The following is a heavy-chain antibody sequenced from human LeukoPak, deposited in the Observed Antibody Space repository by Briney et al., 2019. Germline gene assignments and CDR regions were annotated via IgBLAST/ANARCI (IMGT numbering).Heavy chain of an antibody. CDR2: ISGSGGST. CDR3: AKDSGPYYYDTSAHQD. Sequence: GGSLRLSCAASRFTFSSYAMSWVRQAPGKGLEWVSAISGSGGSTYYADSVKGRFTISRDNSKNTLYLQMNSLRAEDTAVYYCAKDSGPYYYDTSAHQDWGQGTLVTVSS. V-gene: IGHV3-23*01. D-gene: IGHD3-22*01. CDR1: RFTFSSYA. J-gene: IGHJ4*02.